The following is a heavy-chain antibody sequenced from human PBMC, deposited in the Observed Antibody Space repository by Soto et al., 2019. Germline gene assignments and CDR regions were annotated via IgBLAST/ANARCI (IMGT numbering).Heavy chain of an antibody. CDR1: GFTFRNFA. J-gene: IGHJ5*01. D-gene: IGHD1-26*01. Sequence: EVQLLESGGGFVQPGWSLRLSCESSGFTFRNFAMSWVRQAPGQGLEWVSSILGSGDSTYYADSVKGRFSISRDNSKNTLYLQMNSLRAEDTAIYYCAKDNPVGGTPGWFDSWGQGTLVIVSS. V-gene: IGHV3-23*01. CDR2: ILGSGDST. CDR3: AKDNPVGGTPGWFDS.